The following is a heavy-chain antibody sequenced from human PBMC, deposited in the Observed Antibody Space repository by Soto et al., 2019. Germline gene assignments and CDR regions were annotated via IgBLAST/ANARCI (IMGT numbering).Heavy chain of an antibody. V-gene: IGHV4-39*01. J-gene: IGHJ4*02. Sequence: QLQLQESGPGLVKPSETLSLTCTVSGGSISSSSYNWGWIRQPPGKGLEWIGSIYYSGSTYYNPSLKSRVTISVDTSKNQFSLKLSSVTAADTAVYYCARPGGGFGELDYWGQGTLVTVSS. CDR1: GGSISSSSYN. CDR3: ARPGGGFGELDY. CDR2: IYYSGST. D-gene: IGHD3-10*01.